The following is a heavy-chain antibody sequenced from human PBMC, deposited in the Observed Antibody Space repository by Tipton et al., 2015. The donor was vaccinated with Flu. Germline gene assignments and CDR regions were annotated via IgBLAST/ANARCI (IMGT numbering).Heavy chain of an antibody. CDR2: INSDGSST. Sequence: SLRLSCAASGFTFSSYWMHWVRQAPGKGLVWVSRINSDGSSTSYADSVKGRFTISRDNAKNTLYLQMNSLRAEDTAVYYCARDGPPYDFWSGYLGYYYGMDVWGQGTTVTVSS. J-gene: IGHJ6*02. CDR3: ARDGPPYDFWSGYLGYYYGMDV. D-gene: IGHD3-3*01. CDR1: GFTFSSYW. V-gene: IGHV3-74*01.